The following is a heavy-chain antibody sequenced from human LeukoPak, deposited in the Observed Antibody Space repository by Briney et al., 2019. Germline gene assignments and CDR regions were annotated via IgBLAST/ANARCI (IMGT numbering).Heavy chain of an antibody. CDR3: ARDLVCSSTSCPPYYYYMDV. J-gene: IGHJ6*03. D-gene: IGHD2-2*01. CDR2: IYTSGST. CDR1: GDSISSYY. Sequence: SETLSLTCTVSGDSISSYYWSWIRQPAGKGLEWIGRIYTSGSTNYNPSLKSRVTMSVDTSKNQFSLKLSSVTAADTAVYYCARDLVCSSTSCPPYYYYMDVWGKGTTVTISS. V-gene: IGHV4-4*07.